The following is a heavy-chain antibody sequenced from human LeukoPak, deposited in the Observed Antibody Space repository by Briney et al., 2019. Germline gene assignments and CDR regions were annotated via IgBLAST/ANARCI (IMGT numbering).Heavy chain of an antibody. D-gene: IGHD6-19*01. CDR1: GFTFDDYA. CDR3: AKDISKQWLVGDFDY. V-gene: IGHV3-9*01. Sequence: QAGGSLRLSCAASGFTFDDYAMHWVRQAPGKGLEWVSGISWNSGSIGYADSVKGRLTISRDNAKNSLYLQMNSLRAEDTALYYCAKDISKQWLVGDFDYWGQGTLVTVSS. CDR2: ISWNSGSI. J-gene: IGHJ4*02.